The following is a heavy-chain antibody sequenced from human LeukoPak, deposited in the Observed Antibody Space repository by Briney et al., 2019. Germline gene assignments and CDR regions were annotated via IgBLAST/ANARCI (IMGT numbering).Heavy chain of an antibody. D-gene: IGHD2/OR15-2a*01. J-gene: IGHJ4*02. CDR3: ARVLFHSLAVFDY. CDR1: GFTFSSYE. CDR2: ISGSGSTI. V-gene: IGHV3-48*03. Sequence: GGSLRLSCAASGFTFSSYEMNWVRRAPGKGLEWVSYISGSGSTIYYADSMKGRFTISRDNAKNSLYLQMNSLRAEDTAVYYCARVLFHSLAVFDYWGQGTLVTVSS.